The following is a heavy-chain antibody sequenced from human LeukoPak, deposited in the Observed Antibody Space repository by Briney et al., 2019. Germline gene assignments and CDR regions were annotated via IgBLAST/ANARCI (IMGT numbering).Heavy chain of an antibody. Sequence: GASVKVSCKASGYTFTCYYMHWVRQAPGQGLEWMGRINPNSGGTNYAQKFQGRVTMTRDTSISTAYMELSRLRSDDTAVYYCATTERIQLWFSLIKIDYWGQGTLVTVSS. CDR3: ATTERIQLWFSLIKIDY. V-gene: IGHV1-2*06. J-gene: IGHJ4*02. D-gene: IGHD5-18*01. CDR1: GYTFTCYY. CDR2: INPNSGGT.